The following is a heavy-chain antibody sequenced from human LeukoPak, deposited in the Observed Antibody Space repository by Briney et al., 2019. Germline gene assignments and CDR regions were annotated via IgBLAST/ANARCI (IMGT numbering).Heavy chain of an antibody. J-gene: IGHJ4*02. Sequence: ASVKVSCKASGYTFTSYDINWMRQATGQGLEWMGWMSPNSGNTGYAQKFQGRVTMTRDTSTGTAYLELSSLRSDDTAVYYCARDYCSSTSCLFDYWGQGTLVSVSS. V-gene: IGHV1-8*01. D-gene: IGHD2-2*01. CDR3: ARDYCSSTSCLFDY. CDR1: GYTFTSYD. CDR2: MSPNSGNT.